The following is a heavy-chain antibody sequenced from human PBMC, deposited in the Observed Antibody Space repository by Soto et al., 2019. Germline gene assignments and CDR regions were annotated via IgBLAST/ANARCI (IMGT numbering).Heavy chain of an antibody. V-gene: IGHV4-59*01. CDR2: IYYSGST. D-gene: IGHD3-22*01. CDR1: GGSISSYY. CDR3: ARSYYYDSSGYSHAFDI. J-gene: IGHJ3*02. Sequence: SETLSLTCSVSGGSISSYYWSWIRQPPGKGLEWIGYIYYSGSTNYNPSLKSRVTISVDTSKNQFSLKLSSVTAADTAVYYCARSYYYDSSGYSHAFDIWGQGTMVTVS.